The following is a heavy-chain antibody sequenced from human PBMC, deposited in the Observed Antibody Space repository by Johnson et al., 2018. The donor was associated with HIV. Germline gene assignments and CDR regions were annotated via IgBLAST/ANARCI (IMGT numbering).Heavy chain of an antibody. J-gene: IGHJ3*02. CDR1: GFTFSDYY. CDR2: ISNSGGTI. Sequence: QVQLVESGGGLVKPGGSLRLSCAASGFTFSDYYMSWIRQAPGKGLEWVSYISNSGGTIYSADSVQGRFTISRDNAKNSLYLQMNSLRAEDTALYYCARPLGPPMVQGVIDAFDIWGQGTMVTVSS. D-gene: IGHD3-10*01. V-gene: IGHV3-11*01. CDR3: ARPLGPPMVQGVIDAFDI.